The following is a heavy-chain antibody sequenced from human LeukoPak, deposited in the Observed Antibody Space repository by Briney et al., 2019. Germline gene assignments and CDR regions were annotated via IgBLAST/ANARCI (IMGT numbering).Heavy chain of an antibody. CDR1: GFTFSIYW. J-gene: IGHJ4*02. V-gene: IGHV3-74*01. CDR3: ARDAAGNTALDY. CDR2: INSDGSST. D-gene: IGHD5-18*01. Sequence: PGGSLRLSCAASGFTFSIYWMHWVRQPPGKGRVWVSRINSDGSSTSYADSVKGRFTISRDNAKNTLYLQMNSLRVEDTALYYCARDAAGNTALDYWGQGSLVTVSS.